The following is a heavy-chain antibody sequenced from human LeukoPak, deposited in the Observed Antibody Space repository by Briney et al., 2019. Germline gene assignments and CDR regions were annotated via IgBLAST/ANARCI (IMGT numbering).Heavy chain of an antibody. J-gene: IGHJ6*02. V-gene: IGHV1-69*13. CDR3: ARERLYCSSTGCYVQGWSQGYGMDV. CDR2: IIPIFGTA. CDR1: GGTFSSYA. D-gene: IGHD2-2*01. Sequence: ASVKVSCKASGGTFSSYAISWVRQAPGQGLEWMGGIIPIFGTANYAQKFQGRVTITADESTSTAYMELSSLRSEDTAVYYCARERLYCSSTGCYVQGWSQGYGMDVWGQGTTVTVSS.